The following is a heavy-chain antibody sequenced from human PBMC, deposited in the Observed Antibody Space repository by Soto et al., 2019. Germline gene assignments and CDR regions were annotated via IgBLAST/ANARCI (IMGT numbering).Heavy chain of an antibody. Sequence: SETLSLTCSVSGASINNYYWSWIRQPPGKGLEWIGYVYFTGSTSTKYNPSLQSRVAMSVDSSKNQFSLKLTSMTAADTAIYYSAKYRRTDAEGYRLDFWGPGTLVTVSS. CDR2: VYFTGSTST. J-gene: IGHJ4*02. CDR1: GASINNYY. V-gene: IGHV4-59*01. CDR3: AKYRRTDAEGYRLDF. D-gene: IGHD5-12*01.